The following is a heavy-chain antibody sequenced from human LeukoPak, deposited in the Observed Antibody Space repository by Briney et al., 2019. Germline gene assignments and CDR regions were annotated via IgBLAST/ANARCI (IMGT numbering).Heavy chain of an antibody. Sequence: SETLSLTCAVYGGSFSGYYWSWIRQPPGRGLEWIGEINHSGSTNYNPSLKSRVTISVDTSKNQFSLKLSSVTAADTAVYYCARGHWYFDLWGRGTLVTVSS. CDR2: INHSGST. J-gene: IGHJ2*01. V-gene: IGHV4-34*01. CDR3: ARGHWYFDL. CDR1: GGSFSGYY.